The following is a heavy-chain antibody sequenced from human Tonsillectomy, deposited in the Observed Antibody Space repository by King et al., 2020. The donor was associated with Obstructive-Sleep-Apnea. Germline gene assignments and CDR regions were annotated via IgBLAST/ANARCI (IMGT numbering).Heavy chain of an antibody. J-gene: IGHJ4*02. Sequence: QVQLVESGEGVVQPGRSLRLSCAASGFTFSSYGMHWVRQAPGKGLEWVAFIRFDDTNKYYADSVKGRFTISRDNCKNTLYLQMHSLRAEDTALYYCTKDQNVYSSSWSLFEYWGQGTLVTVSP. CDR1: GFTFSSYG. D-gene: IGHD6-13*01. CDR2: IRFDDTNK. V-gene: IGHV3-30*02. CDR3: TKDQNVYSSSWSLFEY.